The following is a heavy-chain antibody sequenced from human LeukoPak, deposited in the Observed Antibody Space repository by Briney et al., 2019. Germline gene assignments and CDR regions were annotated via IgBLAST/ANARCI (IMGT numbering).Heavy chain of an antibody. CDR3: ARHGPHYGGDFDY. V-gene: IGHV4-59*08. J-gene: IGHJ4*02. Sequence: PSETLSLTCTVSGGSISSYYWSWVRQPPGKGLEWFGYIHYSGTTKYNPSLKSRVTISVDMSKNQFSMKLRSVTAADTAVYYCARHGPHYGGDFDYWGQGALVTVSS. D-gene: IGHD4-23*01. CDR1: GGSISSYY. CDR2: IHYSGTT.